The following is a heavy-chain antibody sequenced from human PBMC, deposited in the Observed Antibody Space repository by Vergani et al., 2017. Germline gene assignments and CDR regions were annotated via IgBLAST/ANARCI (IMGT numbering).Heavy chain of an antibody. Sequence: QVQLVQSGAEVKKPGASVKVSCKASGYTFTSYYMHWVRQAPGKGLEWVAVIWYDGSNKYYADSVKGRFTISRDNSKNTLYLQMNSLRAEDTAVYYCAREGGRGSYPRMGWFDPWGQGTLVTVSS. CDR3: AREGGRGSYPRMGWFDP. CDR1: GYTFTSYY. J-gene: IGHJ5*02. D-gene: IGHD1-26*01. CDR2: IWYDGSNK. V-gene: IGHV3-33*01.